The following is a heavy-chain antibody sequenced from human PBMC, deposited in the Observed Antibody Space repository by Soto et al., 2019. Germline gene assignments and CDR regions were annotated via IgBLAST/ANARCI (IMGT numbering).Heavy chain of an antibody. CDR2: ISGSGGST. D-gene: IGHD6-19*01. CDR1: GFTFSSYA. Sequence: GGSLRLSCAASGFTFSSYAMSWVRQAPGKGLEWVSAISGSGGSTYYADSVKGRFTISRDNSKNTLYLQMTSLRAEDTAVYYCAKSSGWARYYFDYWGQGTLVTVSS. J-gene: IGHJ4*02. V-gene: IGHV3-23*01. CDR3: AKSSGWARYYFDY.